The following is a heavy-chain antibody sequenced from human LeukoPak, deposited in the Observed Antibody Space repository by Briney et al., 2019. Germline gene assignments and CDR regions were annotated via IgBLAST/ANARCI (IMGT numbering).Heavy chain of an antibody. CDR1: GFTASSNY. D-gene: IGHD2-15*01. Sequence: GGSLRLSCAASGFTASSNYMSWVRQAPGKGLEWVSVIYSGGSTYYADSVKGRFTISRDNSKNTLYLQMNSLRVEDTAVYYCAREIYCSASSCTGGVFDIWGQGTMVTVSS. J-gene: IGHJ3*02. CDR3: AREIYCSASSCTGGVFDI. CDR2: IYSGGST. V-gene: IGHV3-53*01.